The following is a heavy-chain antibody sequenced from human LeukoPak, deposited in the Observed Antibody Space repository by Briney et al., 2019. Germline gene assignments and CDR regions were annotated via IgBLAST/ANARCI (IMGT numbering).Heavy chain of an antibody. V-gene: IGHV3-48*02. CDR2: ISSTSGTL. CDR1: GFNLSSYT. J-gene: IGHJ4*02. CDR3: ASSYGSGRCY. D-gene: IGHD3-10*01. Sequence: PGGSLRLPRAASGFNLSSYTMNRVRQAAGKGPEGVSYISSTSGTLYYADSVNGRFTISRDNAKNSLYLQMNSLRDEHTAVYYCASSYGSGRCYWGQGTLVTVSS.